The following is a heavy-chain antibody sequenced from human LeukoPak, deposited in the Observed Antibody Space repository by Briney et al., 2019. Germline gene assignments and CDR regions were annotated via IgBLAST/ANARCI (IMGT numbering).Heavy chain of an antibody. CDR3: AGDLSALGMANYYFDF. Sequence: ASVKVSCKASGYTFTGYYMHWVRQAPGQGLEWMGWINPNSGGTNYAQKFQGRVIMTRDTSISTAYMELSRLRSDDTAVYYCAGDLSALGMANYYFDFWGQGTLVTVSS. V-gene: IGHV1-2*02. D-gene: IGHD7-27*01. CDR2: INPNSGGT. CDR1: GYTFTGYY. J-gene: IGHJ4*02.